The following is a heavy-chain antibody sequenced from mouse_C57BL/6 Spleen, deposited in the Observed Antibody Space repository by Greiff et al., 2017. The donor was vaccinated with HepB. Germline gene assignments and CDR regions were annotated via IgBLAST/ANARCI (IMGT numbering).Heavy chain of an antibody. D-gene: IGHD1-1*01. CDR1: GYTFTSYW. CDR3: TYDYGSSSWYFDV. Sequence: EVQLQQSGTVLARPGASVKMSCKTSGYTFTSYWMHWVKQRPGQGLEWIGAIYPGNSDTSYNQKFKGKAKLTAVTSASTAYMELSSLTNEDSAVYYCTYDYGSSSWYFDVWGTGTTVTVSS. CDR2: IYPGNSDT. V-gene: IGHV1-5*01. J-gene: IGHJ1*03.